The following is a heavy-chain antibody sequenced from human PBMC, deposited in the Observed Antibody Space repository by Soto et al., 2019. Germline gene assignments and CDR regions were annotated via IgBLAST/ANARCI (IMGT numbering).Heavy chain of an antibody. CDR3: ARAPRPPTMVRGVIITSWFDP. D-gene: IGHD3-10*01. Sequence: QVQLVQSGAEVKKPGSSVKVSCKASGGTFSSYAISWVRQAPGQGLEWMGGIIPIFGTANYAQKFQGRVTITADESTSTAYMELSSLRSEDTAVYYCARAPRPPTMVRGVIITSWFDPWGQGTLVTVSS. CDR2: IIPIFGTA. J-gene: IGHJ5*02. V-gene: IGHV1-69*12. CDR1: GGTFSSYA.